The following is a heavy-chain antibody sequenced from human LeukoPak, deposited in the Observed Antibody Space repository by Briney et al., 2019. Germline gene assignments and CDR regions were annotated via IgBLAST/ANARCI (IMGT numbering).Heavy chain of an antibody. D-gene: IGHD5-18*01. J-gene: IGHJ4*02. CDR1: GGSFSGYY. CDR2: INHSGST. Sequence: SETLSLTCAVYGGSFSGYYWSWIRQPPGKGLEWIGEINHSGSTNYNPSLKSRVTISVDTPKNQFSLKLSSVTAADTAVYYCARARDTAMVPTAPDYWGQGTLVTVSS. V-gene: IGHV4-34*01. CDR3: ARARDTAMVPTAPDY.